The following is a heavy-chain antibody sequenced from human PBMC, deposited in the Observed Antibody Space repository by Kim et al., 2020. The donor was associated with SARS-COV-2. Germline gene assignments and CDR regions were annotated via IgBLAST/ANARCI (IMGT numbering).Heavy chain of an antibody. CDR2: ITDSGGNT. Sequence: GGSLRLSCAASGVTFNNHGMSWVRQAPGKGLEWVSTITDSGGNTFYADSVKGRFTISRDNSKNTLFLQLNSLRVEDTAVYYCARGIYDTWGQGTLLIVPS. V-gene: IGHV3-23*01. CDR3: ARGIYDT. CDR1: GVTFNNHG. J-gene: IGHJ5*02. D-gene: IGHD3-3*01.